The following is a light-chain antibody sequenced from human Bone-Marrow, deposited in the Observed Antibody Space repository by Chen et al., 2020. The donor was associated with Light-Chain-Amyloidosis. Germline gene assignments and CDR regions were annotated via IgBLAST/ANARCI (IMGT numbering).Light chain of an antibody. J-gene: IGLJ3*02. CDR1: RSNIGINH. CDR3: AAWDDRLNGWV. CDR2: KSD. Sequence: QSVLTQPPSASGTPGQRITISCSGSRSNIGINHVYWYQQLPGTAPKLFMYKSDQRPSGVPDRVAGAKSGGSASLAISGLRSEDEADYYCAAWDDRLNGWVFGGGTKLTVL. V-gene: IGLV1-47*01.